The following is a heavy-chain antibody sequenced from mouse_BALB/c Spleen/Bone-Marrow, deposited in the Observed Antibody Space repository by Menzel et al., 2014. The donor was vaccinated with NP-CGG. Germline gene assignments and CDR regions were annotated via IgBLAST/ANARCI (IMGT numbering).Heavy chain of an antibody. CDR2: IYPGSGST. CDR1: GYTFTSYW. V-gene: IGHV1S22*01. Sequence: LQQPGSELVRPGASVKLSCKASGYTFTSYWMHWVKQRPGQGLEWTGNIYPGSGSTNYDEKFKSKATLTVDTSSSTAYMQLSSLTSEDSAVYYCTPRLRYWGQGTTLTVSS. CDR3: TPRLRY. D-gene: IGHD1-2*01. J-gene: IGHJ2*01.